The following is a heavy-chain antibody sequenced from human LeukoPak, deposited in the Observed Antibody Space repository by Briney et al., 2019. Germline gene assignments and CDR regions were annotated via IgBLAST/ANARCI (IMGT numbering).Heavy chain of an antibody. J-gene: IGHJ4*02. D-gene: IGHD3-3*01. CDR3: AKHGLSHYDFWSGYYY. CDR1: GFTFTSYW. Sequence: GGSLRLSCAASGFTFTSYWMNWVRQAPGKGLEWVSAISGSGGSTYYADSVKGRFTISRDNSKNTLYLQMNSLRAEDTAVYYCAKHGLSHYDFWSGYYYWGQGTLVTVSS. CDR2: ISGSGGST. V-gene: IGHV3-23*01.